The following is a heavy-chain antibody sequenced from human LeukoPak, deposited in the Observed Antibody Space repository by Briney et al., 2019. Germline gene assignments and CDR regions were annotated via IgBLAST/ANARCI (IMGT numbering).Heavy chain of an antibody. D-gene: IGHD3-10*01. Sequence: GGSLRLSCAASGFTFSSYAMSWVLQAPGKGLEWVSAISGSGGSTYYADSVKGRFTISRDNSRNTLYLQMDSPRAEDTAVYYCAKDMVRESVQRNVNWFDTWGQGTLVTVSS. V-gene: IGHV3-23*01. CDR3: AKDMVRESVQRNVNWFDT. CDR2: ISGSGGST. CDR1: GFTFSSYA. J-gene: IGHJ5*02.